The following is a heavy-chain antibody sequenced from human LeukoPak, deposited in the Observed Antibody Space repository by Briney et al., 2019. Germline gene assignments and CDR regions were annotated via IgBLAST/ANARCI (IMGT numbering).Heavy chain of an antibody. Sequence: PSETLSLTCAVYGGSFSGYYWSRLRQPPGKGLEWVGEINHSGSTNYNPSLKSRATISVGTSKNQFSLKLSSVTAADTAVYYCARDEIGTTMTYYYGMDVWGKGTTVTVSS. CDR2: INHSGST. CDR3: ARDEIGTTMTYYYGMDV. CDR1: GGSFSGYY. V-gene: IGHV4-34*01. J-gene: IGHJ6*04. D-gene: IGHD1-1*01.